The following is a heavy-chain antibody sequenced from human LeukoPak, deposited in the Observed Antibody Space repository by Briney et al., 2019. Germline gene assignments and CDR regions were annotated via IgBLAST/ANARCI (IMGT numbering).Heavy chain of an antibody. CDR3: ARGLPPVMKYYFDY. CDR1: GFTFSTYS. D-gene: IGHD4-11*01. Sequence: GGSLRLSCAASGFTFSTYSMNWVRQAPGKGLEWVSYISSSSTYIYYADSVKGRFTISRDDSKNTLYLQMNSLRAEDTAMYYCARGLPPVMKYYFDYWGQGTLVTVSS. CDR2: ISSSSTYI. V-gene: IGHV3-21*01. J-gene: IGHJ4*02.